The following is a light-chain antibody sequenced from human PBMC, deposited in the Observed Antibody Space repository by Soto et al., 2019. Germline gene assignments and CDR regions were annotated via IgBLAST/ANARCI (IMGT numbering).Light chain of an antibody. J-gene: IGKJ4*01. V-gene: IGKV3-11*01. CDR1: QSVNHS. Sequence: EIVLTQSPAALSLSPGQRATLYSRARQSVNHSLVWYQHIRGQGPRLLIFDTSDRDNGVPTKFSGSGSGTDFTVTMSGLATAQFAVYYCQRRASWTLTFSGGTRVEL. CDR3: QRRASWTLT. CDR2: DTS.